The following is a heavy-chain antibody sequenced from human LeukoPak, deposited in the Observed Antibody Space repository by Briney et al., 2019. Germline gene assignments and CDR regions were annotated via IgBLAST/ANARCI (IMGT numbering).Heavy chain of an antibody. CDR1: KFTFSSYS. V-gene: IGHV3-21*04. Sequence: GSLRLSCAASKFTFSSYSMNWVRRAPGKGLEWVSSIISSSGTYISYAESVKGRFTISRDNAKNSLYLQMNSLRAEDTAVYYCARVVRTESWDAFDIWGQGTMVTVSS. J-gene: IGHJ3*02. D-gene: IGHD3-22*01. CDR3: ARVVRTESWDAFDI. CDR2: IISSSGTYI.